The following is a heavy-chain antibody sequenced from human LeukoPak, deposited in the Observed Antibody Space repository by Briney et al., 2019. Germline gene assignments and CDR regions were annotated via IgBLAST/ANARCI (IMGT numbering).Heavy chain of an antibody. D-gene: IGHD3-10*01. CDR2: INHSGSA. CDR1: GGSFSGYL. J-gene: IGHJ5*02. V-gene: IGHV4-34*01. Sequence: PSETLSLTCGVYGGSFSGYLWNWIRQPPGKGLEWLGEINHSGSANYHPSLKSRVTISVDTSKNQFSLKLSSVTAADTAVYYCAAHLWFGELFSWFDPWGQGTLVTVSS. CDR3: AAHLWFGELFSWFDP.